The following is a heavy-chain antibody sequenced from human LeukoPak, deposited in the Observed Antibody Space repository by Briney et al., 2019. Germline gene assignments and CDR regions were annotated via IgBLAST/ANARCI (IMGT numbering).Heavy chain of an antibody. CDR2: IRYDGSNK. CDR1: GFTFSSYG. V-gene: IGHV3-30*02. J-gene: IGHJ4*02. CDR3: AKRGEYQLLGEDYFDY. D-gene: IGHD2-2*01. Sequence: PGGSLRLACAASGFTFSSYGMHWVRQAPGKGLESVAFIRYDGSNKYYADSVEGRFTISRDNSKNTLYLQMNSMRAEDTAVYYCAKRGEYQLLGEDYFDYWGQGTLVTVSS.